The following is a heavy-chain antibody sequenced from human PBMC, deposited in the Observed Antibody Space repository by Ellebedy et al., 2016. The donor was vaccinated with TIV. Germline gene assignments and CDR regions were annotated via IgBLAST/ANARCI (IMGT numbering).Heavy chain of an antibody. J-gene: IGHJ6*02. CDR2: ISAYSGNA. CDR1: GYTFTSYG. V-gene: IGHV1-18*01. D-gene: IGHD3-10*01. CDR3: ARDRLRPHYGIDV. Sequence: ASVKVSCXASGYTFTSYGISWVRQAPGQGLEWMGWISAYSGNAVYAQNFQGRITMTTDTSRTTAYLEVRSLRSDDTAVYYCARDRLRPHYGIDVWGQGTTVTVSS.